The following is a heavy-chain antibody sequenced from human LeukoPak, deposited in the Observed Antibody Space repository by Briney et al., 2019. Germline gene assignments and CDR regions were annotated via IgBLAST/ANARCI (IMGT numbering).Heavy chain of an antibody. V-gene: IGHV3-11*04. Sequence: GGSLRLSCAASGLTFSDYYMSWIRQAPGKGLEWVSYVSSGGGTIYYADSVKGRFTISRDNAKNSLHLQMNSLRAEDTAVYYCARDRGTYYDLLTGYSASGDFDYWGQGTLVTVSS. J-gene: IGHJ4*02. CDR2: VSSGGGTI. D-gene: IGHD3-9*01. CDR1: GLTFSDYY. CDR3: ARDRGTYYDLLTGYSASGDFDY.